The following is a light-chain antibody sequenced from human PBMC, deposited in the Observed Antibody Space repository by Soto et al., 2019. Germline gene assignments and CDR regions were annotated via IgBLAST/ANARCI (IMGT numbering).Light chain of an antibody. CDR2: DVN. Sequence: QSALTQPASVSGSPGPSITISCTGTSSDVGGYNYVSWYQQHPGKAPKLMIYDVNNRPSGVSNRFSGSKSGNTASLTISGLQAEDEADYYCSSYTGSSTYVVFVGGTKLTVL. J-gene: IGLJ2*01. CDR3: SSYTGSSTYVV. V-gene: IGLV2-14*01. CDR1: SSDVGGYNY.